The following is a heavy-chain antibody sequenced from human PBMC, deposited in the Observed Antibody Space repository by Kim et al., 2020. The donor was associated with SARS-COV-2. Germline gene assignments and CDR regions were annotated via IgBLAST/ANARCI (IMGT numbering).Heavy chain of an antibody. CDR2: IIPIFGTA. CDR3: ARGDDYGDFHYYYGMDV. J-gene: IGHJ6*02. V-gene: IGHV1-69*06. D-gene: IGHD4-17*01. Sequence: SAVKVSCKASGGTFSTYSISWVRQAPGQGLEWMGGIIPIFGTANSAQNFQGRVTITADKSTSTAYMELSSLRSEDTAVYYCARGDDYGDFHYYYGMDVWGQGTTVTVSS. CDR1: GGTFSTYS.